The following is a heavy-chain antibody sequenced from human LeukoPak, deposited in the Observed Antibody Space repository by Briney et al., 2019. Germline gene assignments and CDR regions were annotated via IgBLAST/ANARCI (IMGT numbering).Heavy chain of an antibody. CDR2: ISAYNGNT. CDR3: ARDFTMPYLDY. CDR1: GYTLTSYG. V-gene: IGHV1-18*01. D-gene: IGHD3-10*01. J-gene: IGHJ4*02. Sequence: ASVKVSCKASGYTLTSYGIGWVRQAPGQGLEWMGWISAYNGNTNYAQKLQGRVTMTTDTSTSTAYMELRSLRSDDTAVYYCARDFTMPYLDYWGQGTLVTVSS.